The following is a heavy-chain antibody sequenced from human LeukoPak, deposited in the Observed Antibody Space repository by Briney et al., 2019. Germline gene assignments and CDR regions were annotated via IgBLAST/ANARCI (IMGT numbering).Heavy chain of an antibody. CDR1: GPTLSGYW. D-gene: IGHD1/OR15-1a*01. V-gene: IGHV3-74*01. CDR2: IDSDGSGT. CDR3: STVEHF. Sequence: GGSLRLSCSASGPTLSGYWMHWVRQIPGKGLVWVSRIDSDGSGTSYADSVKGRFTISRDDVKNMLYLQMNSLSVEDTGLYYCSTVEHFWGQGTLVTVSS. J-gene: IGHJ4*02.